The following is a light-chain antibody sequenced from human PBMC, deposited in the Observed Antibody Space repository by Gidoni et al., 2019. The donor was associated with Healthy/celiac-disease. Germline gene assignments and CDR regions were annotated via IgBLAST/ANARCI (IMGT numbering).Light chain of an antibody. CDR3: QQYNNWPPLT. CDR2: GAS. V-gene: IGKV3-15*01. J-gene: IGKJ4*01. Sequence: EIVMTQSPATLSVSPGERATLSCRASQSVSSNLAWSQQKPGQAPWLLIYGASTRATGSPARFSGSGSWTEFTLPISSLQSEDFAVYYCQQYNNWPPLTFGGGTKVEIK. CDR1: QSVSSN.